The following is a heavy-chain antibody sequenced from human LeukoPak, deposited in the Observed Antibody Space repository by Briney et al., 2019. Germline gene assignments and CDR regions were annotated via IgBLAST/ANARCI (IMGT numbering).Heavy chain of an antibody. CDR2: ISRNGDTT. CDR1: GFRFSTYI. V-gene: IGHV3-64D*06. CDR3: VKALTDDAFDI. J-gene: IGHJ3*02. Sequence: GGSLRLSCTASGFRFSTYIMNWVRQAPGKGLEYFSAISRNGDTTYYADSVKGRFTISRDNSKNTLYLQMSSLRPEDTAVYYCVKALTDDAFDIWGQGTMVTVS.